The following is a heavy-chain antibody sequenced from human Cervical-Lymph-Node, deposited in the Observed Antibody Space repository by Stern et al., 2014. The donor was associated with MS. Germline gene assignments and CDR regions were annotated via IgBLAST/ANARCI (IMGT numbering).Heavy chain of an antibody. CDR1: GGSISSSNYY. Sequence: QLPLQESGPGLVKPSEPLSLTCTVSGGSISSSNYYWGWIRQPPGKGLGWIGSIYYSGSTHSTPSLKGRVTIPEDTSKNQFSLKLSCVTAADTAVYYCARSLAATFDSWGQGTLVTVSS. D-gene: IGHD6-13*01. CDR2: IYYSGST. J-gene: IGHJ4*02. V-gene: IGHV4-39*01. CDR3: ARSLAATFDS.